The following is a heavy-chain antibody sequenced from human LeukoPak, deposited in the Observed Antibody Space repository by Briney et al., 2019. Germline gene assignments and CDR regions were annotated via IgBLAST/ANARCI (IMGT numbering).Heavy chain of an antibody. CDR1: GGSISSGGYY. CDR2: IYHSGST. J-gene: IGHJ3*02. CDR3: AREIVGATRSAFDI. Sequence: PSETLSLTCTVSGGSISSGGYYWSWIRQPPGKGLEWIGYIYHSGSTYYNPSLKSRVTISVDRSKNQFSLKLSSVTAADTAVYYCAREIVGATRSAFDIWGQGTMVTVSS. D-gene: IGHD1-26*01. V-gene: IGHV4-30-2*01.